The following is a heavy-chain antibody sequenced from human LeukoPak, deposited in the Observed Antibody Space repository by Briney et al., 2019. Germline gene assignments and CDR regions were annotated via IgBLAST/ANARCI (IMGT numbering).Heavy chain of an antibody. CDR2: INSDGSRT. Sequence: GGSLRLSCAASGFTFSSYWMLWVRQSPGKGLVWVSRINSDGSRTNYADSVKGRFTISRDNAKNSLYLQMNSLRAEDTAVYYCARGSLVHYYGSGSYRIRAGFDSWGQGTLVTVSS. CDR3: ARGSLVHYYGSGSYRIRAGFDS. CDR1: GFTFSSYW. V-gene: IGHV3-74*01. J-gene: IGHJ4*02. D-gene: IGHD3-10*01.